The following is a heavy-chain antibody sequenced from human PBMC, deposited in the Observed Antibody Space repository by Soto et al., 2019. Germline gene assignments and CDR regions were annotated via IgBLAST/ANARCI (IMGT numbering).Heavy chain of an antibody. Sequence: GGSLRLSCAASGFTFSSYAMSWVRQAPGKGLEWVANIKQDGSEKYYVDSVKGRFTISRDNAKNSLYLQMNSLRAEDTAVYYCARVGPLGYCSGGSCYYGYWGQGTLVTVSS. CDR3: ARVGPLGYCSGGSCYYGY. CDR1: GFTFSSYA. CDR2: IKQDGSEK. V-gene: IGHV3-7*04. J-gene: IGHJ4*02. D-gene: IGHD2-15*01.